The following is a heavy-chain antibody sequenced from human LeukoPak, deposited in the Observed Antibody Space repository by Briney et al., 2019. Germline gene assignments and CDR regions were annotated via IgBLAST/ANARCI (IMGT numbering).Heavy chain of an antibody. CDR3: ARDKGYSYGPYGY. V-gene: IGHV3-30*02. CDR2: IRYDGSNK. CDR1: GFTFSSYG. J-gene: IGHJ4*02. D-gene: IGHD5-18*01. Sequence: PGGSLRLSCAASGFTFSSYGMHWVRQAPGKGLEWVAFIRYDGSNKYYADSVKGRFTISRDNSKNTLYLQMNSLRAEDTAVYYCARDKGYSYGPYGYWGQGTLVTVSS.